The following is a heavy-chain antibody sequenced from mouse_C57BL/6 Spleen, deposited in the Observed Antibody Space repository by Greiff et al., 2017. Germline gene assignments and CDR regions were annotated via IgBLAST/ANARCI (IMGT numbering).Heavy chain of an antibody. CDR2: IDPSDSYT. V-gene: IGHV1-59*01. Sequence: VQLQQPGAELVRPGTSVKLSCKASGYTFTSYWMHWVKQRPGQGLEWIGVIDPSDSYTNYNQKFKGKATLTVDTSSSTAYMQLSSLTSEDSAVYYCAREGDYYGSSPFDYWGQGTTLTVSS. CDR1: GYTFTSYW. D-gene: IGHD1-1*01. J-gene: IGHJ2*01. CDR3: AREGDYYGSSPFDY.